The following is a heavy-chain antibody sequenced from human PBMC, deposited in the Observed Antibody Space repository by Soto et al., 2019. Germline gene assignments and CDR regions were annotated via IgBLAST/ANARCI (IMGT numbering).Heavy chain of an antibody. CDR2: ISWNSGSI. CDR3: AKGFIKGITMIPPDY. J-gene: IGHJ4*02. Sequence: GGSLRLSCAASGFTFDDYAMHWVRQAPGKGLEWVSGISWNSGSIGYADSVKGRFTISRDNAKNSLYLQMNSLRAEDTAWYYCAKGFIKGITMIPPDYWGQGTLVTVSS. D-gene: IGHD3-22*01. V-gene: IGHV3-9*01. CDR1: GFTFDDYA.